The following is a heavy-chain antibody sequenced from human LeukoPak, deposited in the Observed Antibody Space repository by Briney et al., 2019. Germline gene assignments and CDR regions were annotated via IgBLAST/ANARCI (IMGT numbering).Heavy chain of an antibody. V-gene: IGHV3-53*04. CDR1: GFTVSSNY. CDR2: IYSGGST. J-gene: IGHJ6*02. CDR3: ARSAPKYYYYYYGMDV. Sequence: PGGSLRLSCAASGFTVSSNYMSWVRQAPGKGLEWVSVIYSGGSTYYADSVKGRFTISRHNSKNTLYLQMNSLRAEDTAVYYCARSAPKYYYYYYGMDVWGQGTTVTVSS.